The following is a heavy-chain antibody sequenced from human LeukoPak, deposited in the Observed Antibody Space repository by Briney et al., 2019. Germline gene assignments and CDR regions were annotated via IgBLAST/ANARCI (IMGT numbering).Heavy chain of an antibody. CDR1: GGSISSGDYY. V-gene: IGHV4-30-4*01. CDR2: IYYSGST. J-gene: IGHJ5*02. D-gene: IGHD3-3*01. CDR3: ARLATYYDFWSGYYKENNWFDP. Sequence: PSRTLSLTCTVSGGSISSGDYYWSWIRQPPGKGLEWIGYIYYSGSTYYNPSLKSRVTISVDTSKNQFSLKLSSVTAADTAVYYCARLATYYDFWSGYYKENNWFDPWGQGTLVTVSS.